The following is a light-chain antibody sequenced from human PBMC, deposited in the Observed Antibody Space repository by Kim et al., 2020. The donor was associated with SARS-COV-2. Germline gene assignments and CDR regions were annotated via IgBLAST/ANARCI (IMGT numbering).Light chain of an antibody. V-gene: IGKV1-39*01. CDR3: QQTYSNVYT. Sequence: GDSVTISCRASQTISRYLNWYHQKTGKAPQLLIYAASGLQSGVPSRFSGSGSGTNFTLTISSLQPEDFATYYCQQTYSNVYTFGQGTKL. CDR1: QTISRY. CDR2: AAS. J-gene: IGKJ2*01.